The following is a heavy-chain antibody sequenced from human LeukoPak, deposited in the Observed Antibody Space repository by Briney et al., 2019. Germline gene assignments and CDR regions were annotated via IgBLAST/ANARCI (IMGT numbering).Heavy chain of an antibody. D-gene: IGHD3-10*01. CDR3: ASCGGAMDPRFDY. Sequence: PSETLSLTCTVSGGSISSYYWSWIRQPPGKGLEWIGYIYYSGSTNYNPSLKSRVTIPLDTSNNQLSLRVTSVTAADTAVYYCASCGGAMDPRFDYWGQGSLVTVYS. CDR1: GGSISSYY. V-gene: IGHV4-59*01. J-gene: IGHJ4*02. CDR2: IYYSGST.